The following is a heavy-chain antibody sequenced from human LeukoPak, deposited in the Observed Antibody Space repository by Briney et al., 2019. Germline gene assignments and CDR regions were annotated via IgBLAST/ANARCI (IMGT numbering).Heavy chain of an antibody. J-gene: IGHJ4*02. V-gene: IGHV1-18*01. CDR3: TRGHFGVPFDY. Sequence: GASVKVSCKASGYTFTSYGISWVRQAPGQGLEWVGWIGAYNGNTNYAQKLQGRVTMTTDTSTSAAYMELRSLRSDDTAVYYCTRGHFGVPFDYWGQGTLVTVSS. D-gene: IGHD3-10*01. CDR1: GYTFTSYG. CDR2: IGAYNGNT.